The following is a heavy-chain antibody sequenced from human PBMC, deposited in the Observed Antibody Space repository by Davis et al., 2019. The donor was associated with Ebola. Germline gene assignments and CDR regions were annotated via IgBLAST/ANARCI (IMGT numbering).Heavy chain of an antibody. J-gene: IGHJ4*02. V-gene: IGHV3-7*01. D-gene: IGHD6-6*01. CDR3: AREVVPAYFDY. Sequence: GESLKISCAASGFTFSSYWMSWVRQAPGKGLEWVANIKQDGSEKYYVDSVKGRFTISRDNAKNSLYLQMNSLRAEDTAVYYCAREVVPAYFDYWGQGTLVTVSS. CDR2: IKQDGSEK. CDR1: GFTFSSYW.